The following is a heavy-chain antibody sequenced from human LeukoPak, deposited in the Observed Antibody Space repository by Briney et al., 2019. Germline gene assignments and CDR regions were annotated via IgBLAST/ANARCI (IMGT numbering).Heavy chain of an antibody. CDR1: GYTFTGYY. D-gene: IGHD1-26*01. Sequence: ASVKVSCKASGYTFTGYYMHWVRQAPGQGLEWMGWINPNSGGTNYAQKFQGRVTMTRDTSISTAYMELSRLRSDDTAVYYCARDSARLQIVGAIYYFDYWGQGTLVTVSS. J-gene: IGHJ4*02. CDR3: ARDSARLQIVGAIYYFDY. CDR2: INPNSGGT. V-gene: IGHV1-2*02.